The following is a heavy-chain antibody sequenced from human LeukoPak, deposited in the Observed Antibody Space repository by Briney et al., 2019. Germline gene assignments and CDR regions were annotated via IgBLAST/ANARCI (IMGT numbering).Heavy chain of an antibody. V-gene: IGHV1-69*05. CDR3: ARDHLTTVTTYLWFDP. Sequence: SVKVSRKASGGTFSSYVISWVRQAPGQGLEWMGRIIPIFGTANYAQKFQGRVTITTDESTSTAYMELSSLRSEDTAVYYCARDHLTTVTTYLWFDPWGQGTLVTVSS. CDR2: IIPIFGTA. D-gene: IGHD4-11*01. CDR1: GGTFSSYV. J-gene: IGHJ5*02.